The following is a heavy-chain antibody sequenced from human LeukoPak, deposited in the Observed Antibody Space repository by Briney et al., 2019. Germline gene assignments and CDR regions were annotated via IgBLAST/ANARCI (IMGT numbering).Heavy chain of an antibody. CDR3: ARDRYSGYDGFGAFDI. Sequence: PSETLSLTCAVSGVPLTSYYWSWIRQPPGKGLGWIGFIYYRGSTNYNPSLESRVTISVDTSKNRFSLKLSSVTAADTAVYYCARDRYSGYDGFGAFDIWGQGTMVTVSS. J-gene: IGHJ3*02. D-gene: IGHD5-12*01. CDR1: GVPLTSYY. CDR2: IYYRGST. V-gene: IGHV4-59*01.